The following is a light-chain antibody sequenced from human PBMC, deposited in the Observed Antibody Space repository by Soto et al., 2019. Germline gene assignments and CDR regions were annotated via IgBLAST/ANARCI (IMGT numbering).Light chain of an antibody. J-gene: IGKJ2*01. V-gene: IGKV3-20*01. CDR3: QQYGGSPRT. CDR2: GAS. CDR1: QSVFNNN. Sequence: EIVLTQSPGTLSLSPGERATLSCRASQSVFNNNLAWYQQKPGQAPRRLMFGASSRATGIPDRFSGSGSGTDFTLTISRLEPEDCAISHCQQYGGSPRTFGQGTKLEIK.